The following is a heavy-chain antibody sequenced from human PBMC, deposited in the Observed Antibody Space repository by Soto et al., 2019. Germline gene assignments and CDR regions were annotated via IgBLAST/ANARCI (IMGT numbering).Heavy chain of an antibody. D-gene: IGHD6-19*01. J-gene: IGHJ3*02. V-gene: IGHV3-33*01. CDR2: IWYDGSNK. Sequence: LRLSCAASGFTFSSYGMHWVRQAPGKGLEWVAVIWYDGSNKYYADSVEGRFTISRDNSKNTLYLQMNSLRAEDTAVYYCARDKGIAVAVWAFDICGHGTMVTVSS. CDR1: GFTFSSYG. CDR3: ARDKGIAVAVWAFDI.